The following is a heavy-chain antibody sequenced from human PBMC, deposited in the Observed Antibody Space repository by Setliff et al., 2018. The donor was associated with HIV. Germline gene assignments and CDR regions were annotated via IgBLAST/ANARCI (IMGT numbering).Heavy chain of an antibody. V-gene: IGHV4-61*02. CDR2: IYTSGST. Sequence: TLSLTCTVSGGSISSASYYWSWIRQPAGKGLEWIGRIYTSGSTNYNPSLKSRVTISVDTSKNQFSLKLSSVTAADTAVYYCARSRGRWQLVIYYWGQGTLVTVSS. J-gene: IGHJ4*02. CDR1: GGSISSASYY. D-gene: IGHD6-6*01. CDR3: ARSRGRWQLVIYY.